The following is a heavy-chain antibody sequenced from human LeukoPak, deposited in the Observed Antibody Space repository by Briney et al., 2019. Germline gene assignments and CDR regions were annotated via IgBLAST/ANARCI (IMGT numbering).Heavy chain of an antibody. J-gene: IGHJ4*02. Sequence: GGSLRLSCAASGFTFSSYSMNWVRQAPGKGLEWISYISGRSSTKYYADSVKGRSTISRDNAENSLYLQMNSLRVEDTAVYYCARVRLDSGTYSLYYWGQGTLVTVSS. CDR3: ARVRLDSGTYSLYY. V-gene: IGHV3-48*01. CDR1: GFTFSSYS. CDR2: ISGRSSTK. D-gene: IGHD3-10*01.